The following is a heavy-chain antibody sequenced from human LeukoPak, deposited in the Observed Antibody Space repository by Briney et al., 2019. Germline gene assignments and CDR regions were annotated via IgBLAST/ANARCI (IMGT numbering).Heavy chain of an antibody. Sequence: GGSLRLSCAASGFTFSSYAMSWVRQAPGKGLEWVSAISGSGGSTYYADSVKGRFTISRDNSKNTLYLQMNSLRAEDTAVYYCAKSFLLVDYYGSGSPAYWGQGTLVTVSS. CDR3: AKSFLLVDYYGSGSPAY. J-gene: IGHJ4*02. V-gene: IGHV3-23*01. D-gene: IGHD3-10*01. CDR2: ISGSGGST. CDR1: GFTFSSYA.